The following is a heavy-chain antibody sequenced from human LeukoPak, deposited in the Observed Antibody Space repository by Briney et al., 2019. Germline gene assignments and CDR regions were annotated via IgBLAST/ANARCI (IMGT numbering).Heavy chain of an antibody. CDR1: GFRFSSYA. J-gene: IGHJ4*02. CDR3: AKDERNWNYNLASQTYD. D-gene: IGHD1-7*01. CDR2: ISGSGVST. V-gene: IGHV3-23*01. Sequence: QTGGSPRLSCAASGFRFSSYAMSWVRQAPGKGLEWVSAISGSGVSTYYADSVKGRFTVSRDNSKNTLYLQMSSLRAEDTAVYYCAKDERNWNYNLASQTYDWGQGTLVTVSS.